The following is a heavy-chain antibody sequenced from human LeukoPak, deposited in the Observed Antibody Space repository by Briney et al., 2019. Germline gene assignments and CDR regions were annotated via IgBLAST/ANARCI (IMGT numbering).Heavy chain of an antibody. Sequence: GGSLRLSYAASGFNFNYVWMSWVRQAPGKGLEWVGRIRTKIDGETRDYAAPVKGRFTISRDDSKTTLYLQMNSLKTEDSAVYYCTTERNWELLRPLGMDIWGQGTTVTVSS. CDR1: GFNFNYVW. D-gene: IGHD1-26*01. J-gene: IGHJ6*02. CDR2: IRTKIDGETR. CDR3: TTERNWELLRPLGMDI. V-gene: IGHV3-15*01.